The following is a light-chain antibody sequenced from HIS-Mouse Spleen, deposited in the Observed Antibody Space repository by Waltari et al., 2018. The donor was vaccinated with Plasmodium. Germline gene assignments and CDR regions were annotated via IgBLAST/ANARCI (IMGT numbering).Light chain of an antibody. CDR2: EDS. V-gene: IGLV3-10*01. J-gene: IGLJ3*02. CDR3: YSTDSSGNQRV. Sequence: SYVLPQQPSVSVSPGQTARITCSGGAWTNKNAFWYQQKSGQAPVLVIYEDSKRPSGIPERFSGSSSETMATLTISGAQVEDEADYYCYSTDSSGNQRVFGGGTKLTVL. CDR1: AWTNKN.